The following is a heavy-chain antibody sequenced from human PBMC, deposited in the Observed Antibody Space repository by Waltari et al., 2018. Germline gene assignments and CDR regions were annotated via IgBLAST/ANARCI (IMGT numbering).Heavy chain of an antibody. J-gene: IGHJ6*02. V-gene: IGHV3-30*03. D-gene: IGHD2-8*02. Sequence: QVQLVESGGGVVQPGRSVRLSCEASGCTFGSSGRHWVRQTPGRGLEWVAVISSDGSRKSYADSVKGRFSISRDNSKNSLSLEMNSLRPEDTAVYYCASCTGGNCYYYGFDVWGQGTTVTVSS. CDR2: ISSDGSRK. CDR3: ASCTGGNCYYYGFDV. CDR1: GCTFGSSG.